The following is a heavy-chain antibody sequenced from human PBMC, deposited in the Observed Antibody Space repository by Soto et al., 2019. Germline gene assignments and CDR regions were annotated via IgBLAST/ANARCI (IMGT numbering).Heavy chain of an antibody. D-gene: IGHD1-26*01. CDR3: AGGVLSGTYYNWFDP. CDR2: INPNSGAT. CDR1: GDTLTVYY. V-gene: IGHV1-2*02. J-gene: IGHJ5*02. Sequence: GPVKVSCKASGDTLTVYYIHWVRQAPGQGLEWMGWINPNSGATNYAQKFQGRVTMTRDTSISTAYMDLSRLRSDDTAVYYCAGGVLSGTYYNWFDPWGQGTLVTVSS.